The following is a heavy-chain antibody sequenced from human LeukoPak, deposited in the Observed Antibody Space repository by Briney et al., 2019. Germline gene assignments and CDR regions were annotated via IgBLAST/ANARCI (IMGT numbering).Heavy chain of an antibody. CDR3: AKEGRPNSGGGYYDY. D-gene: IGHD3-22*01. V-gene: IGHV3-23*01. CDR2: VSEGGVLT. J-gene: IGHJ4*02. CDR1: GFTFSSYG. Sequence: GGSLRLSCAASGFTFSSYGMHWVRQAPGKGLEWVSTVSEGGVLTYYAASVKGRLTVSRDNSKNTLYLQMNSLRAEDTAVYYCAKEGRPNSGGGYYDYWGQGTRVTVSS.